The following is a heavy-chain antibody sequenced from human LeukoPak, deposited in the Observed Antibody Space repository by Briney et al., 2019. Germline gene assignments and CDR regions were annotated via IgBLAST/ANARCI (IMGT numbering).Heavy chain of an antibody. Sequence: PGGSLRLSCAASGFTFSSYAMHWVRQAPGKGLEWVAFTRSDGKSKYYVDSVKGRFTISRDNSKNTLYLQMNSLRAEDTAVYYCARTYSSGWYVDYWGQGTLVTVSS. D-gene: IGHD6-19*01. CDR2: TRSDGKSK. CDR1: GFTFSSYA. CDR3: ARTYSSGWYVDY. J-gene: IGHJ4*02. V-gene: IGHV3-30*02.